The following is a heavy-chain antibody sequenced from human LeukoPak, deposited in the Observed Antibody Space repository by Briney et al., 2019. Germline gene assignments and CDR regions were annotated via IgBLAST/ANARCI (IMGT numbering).Heavy chain of an antibody. D-gene: IGHD5-18*01. CDR1: GGSISSYY. CDR2: IYTSGST. CDR3: ARVHTATLPLYFDY. V-gene: IGHV4-4*07. J-gene: IGHJ4*02. Sequence: PSETLSLTCTVSGGSISSYYWSWIRQPAGKGLEWIGRIYTSGSTNYNPSLKSRVTMSVDTSKNQFSLKLSSVTAADTAVYYCARVHTATLPLYFDYWGQGTLVTVSS.